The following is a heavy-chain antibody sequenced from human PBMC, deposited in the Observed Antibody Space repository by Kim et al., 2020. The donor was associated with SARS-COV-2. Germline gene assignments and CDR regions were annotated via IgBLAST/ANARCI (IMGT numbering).Heavy chain of an antibody. J-gene: IGHJ2*01. V-gene: IGHV3-30*01. CDR3: ARIKSHWYFDL. Sequence: YYADSVKGRFTISRDNSKNTLYLQMNSLRAEDTAVYYCARIKSHWYFDLWGRGTLVTVSS.